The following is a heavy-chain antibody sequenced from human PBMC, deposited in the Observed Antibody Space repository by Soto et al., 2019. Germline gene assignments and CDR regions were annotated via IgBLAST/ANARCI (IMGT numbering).Heavy chain of an antibody. J-gene: IGHJ3*02. CDR2: IYYSGST. V-gene: IGHV4-59*08. CDR1: YGTSGGHD. D-gene: IGHD6-13*01. Sequence: TCSVAYGTSGGHDGSWIRQQPGKGLEWIGYIYYSGSTNYNPSLKSRVTISVDTSKNQFSLKLSSVTAADTAVYYCARRYSSAFDIWGQGTMVTVSS. CDR3: ARRYSSAFDI.